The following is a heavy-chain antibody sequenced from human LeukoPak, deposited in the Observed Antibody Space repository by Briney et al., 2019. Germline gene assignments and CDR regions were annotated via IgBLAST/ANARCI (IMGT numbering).Heavy chain of an antibody. CDR1: GGSISSGGYY. D-gene: IGHD3-3*01. CDR2: IYHSGST. V-gene: IGHV4-30-2*01. Sequence: SETLSLTCTVSGGSISSGGYYWSWIRQPPGKGLEWIGYIYHSGSTYYNPSLKSRVTISVDRSKNQFSLKLSSVTAADTAVYYCARAPHRFLEWLLGYFDLWGRGTLVTVSS. CDR3: ARAPHRFLEWLLGYFDL. J-gene: IGHJ2*01.